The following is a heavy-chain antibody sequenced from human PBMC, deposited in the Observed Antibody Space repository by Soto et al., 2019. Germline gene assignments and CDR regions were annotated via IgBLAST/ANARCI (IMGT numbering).Heavy chain of an antibody. J-gene: IGHJ6*02. CDR1: GYTFTNYW. Sequence: PGESLKISCKGSGYTFTNYWIGWVRQLPGAGLEWMGIIYPGDSDTRYSPSFQGHVTISADKSISTAYLQWSSLEASDTAKYYCARHSLIVSPLYVMDIWGQGTTVTVSS. CDR3: ARHSLIVSPLYVMDI. V-gene: IGHV5-51*01. CDR2: IYPGDSDT. D-gene: IGHD1-26*01.